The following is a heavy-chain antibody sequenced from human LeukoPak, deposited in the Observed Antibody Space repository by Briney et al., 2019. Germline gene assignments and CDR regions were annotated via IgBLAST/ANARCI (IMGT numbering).Heavy chain of an antibody. Sequence: ASVKVSCKVSGYTLTELSMHWVRQAPGKGLEWMGGFDPEDGETIYAQKFQGRVTMTEDTSTDTAYMELSSLRSEDTAVYYCATDRSRKSLDAFDIWGQGTMVTVSS. V-gene: IGHV1-24*01. CDR1: GYTLTELS. CDR3: ATDRSRKSLDAFDI. J-gene: IGHJ3*02. CDR2: FDPEDGET.